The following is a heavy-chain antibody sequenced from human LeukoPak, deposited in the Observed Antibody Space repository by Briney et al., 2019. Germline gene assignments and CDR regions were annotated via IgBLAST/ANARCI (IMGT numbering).Heavy chain of an antibody. CDR2: ISGSGGST. V-gene: IGHV3-23*01. CDR3: AKDGCSGSSCYD. CDR1: GFTFSTYA. Sequence: GGSLRLSCAASGFTFSTYAMSWVRQSPGKGLEWVSAISGSGGSTYYADSAKGRFTISRDNSKNTLYLQMNSLRAEDTAVYYCAKDGCSGSSCYDWGQGTLVTVSS. D-gene: IGHD2-15*01. J-gene: IGHJ4*02.